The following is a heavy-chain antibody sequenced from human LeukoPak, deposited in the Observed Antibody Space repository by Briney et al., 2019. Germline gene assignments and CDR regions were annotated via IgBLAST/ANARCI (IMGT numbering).Heavy chain of an antibody. D-gene: IGHD5-24*01. CDR1: GFTFSSYE. V-gene: IGHV3-48*03. CDR2: ISSSDTTI. CDR3: ARSRRDNYYYYYYGMDV. J-gene: IGHJ6*02. Sequence: PGGSLRLSCAASGFTFSSYEMTWVRQAPGKGLEWVSNISSSDTTIHYADSVKGRFTISRDNARNSLYLQMNSLRAEDTAVYYCARSRRDNYYYYYYGMDVWGQGTTVTVSS.